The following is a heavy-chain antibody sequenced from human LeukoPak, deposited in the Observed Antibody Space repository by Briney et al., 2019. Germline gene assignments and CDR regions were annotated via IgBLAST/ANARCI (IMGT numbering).Heavy chain of an antibody. V-gene: IGHV4-34*01. CDR1: GGSFSGYY. J-gene: IGHJ1*01. CDR3: ARVRWRPPRFTFPDRVGYFQH. CDR2: INHSGST. Sequence: SETLSLTCAVYGGSFSGYYWSWIRQPPGKGLEWIGEINHSGSTNYNPSLKSRVTISVDTSKNQFSLKLSSVTAADTAVYYCARVRWRPPRFTFPDRVGYFQHWGQGTVVSVSS. D-gene: IGHD4-23*01.